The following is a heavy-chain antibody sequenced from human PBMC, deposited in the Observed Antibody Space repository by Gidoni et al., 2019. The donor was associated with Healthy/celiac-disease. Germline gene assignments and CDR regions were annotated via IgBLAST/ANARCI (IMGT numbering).Heavy chain of an antibody. J-gene: IGHJ3*02. CDR1: GYTFTSYG. D-gene: IGHD3-22*01. Sequence: QVQLVQSGAEVKKPGASVKVSCKASGYTFTSYGISWVRQAPGQGLEWMGWISAYNGSTNYAQKLQGRVTMTTDTSTSTAYMELRSLRSDDTAVYYCARDGLTYYYDSSGYYSKAAGDAFDIWGQGTMVTVSS. CDR2: ISAYNGST. V-gene: IGHV1-18*01. CDR3: ARDGLTYYYDSSGYYSKAAGDAFDI.